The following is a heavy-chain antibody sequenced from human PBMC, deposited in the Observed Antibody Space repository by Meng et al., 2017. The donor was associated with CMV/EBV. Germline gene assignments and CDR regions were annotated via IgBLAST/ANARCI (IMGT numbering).Heavy chain of an antibody. CDR2: IYWDDDK. CDR3: ARIAAAGRFDY. Sequence: TLTHSGPPLLTPTPTLTLPCTFSGFSLSTSGLGVGCIRQPPGNALEWLALIYWDDDKRYSPSLKSRLTITKDTSKNQVVLTMTNMDPVDTATSYCARIAAAGRFDYWGQGTLVTVSS. J-gene: IGHJ4*02. CDR1: GFSLSTSGLG. D-gene: IGHD6-13*01. V-gene: IGHV2-5*02.